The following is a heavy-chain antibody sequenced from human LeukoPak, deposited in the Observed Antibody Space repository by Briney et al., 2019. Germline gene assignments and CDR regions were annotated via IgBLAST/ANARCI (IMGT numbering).Heavy chain of an antibody. V-gene: IGHV4-39*01. Sequence: SETLSLTCTVSGGSISSSSYYWGWIRQPPGQGLEWIGSIYYSGSTYYNPSLKSRVTISVDTSKNQFSLKLSSVTAADTAVYYCARVEMATIVVYYWGQGTLVTVSS. J-gene: IGHJ4*02. CDR3: ARVEMATIVVYY. D-gene: IGHD5-12*01. CDR2: IYYSGST. CDR1: GGSISSSSYY.